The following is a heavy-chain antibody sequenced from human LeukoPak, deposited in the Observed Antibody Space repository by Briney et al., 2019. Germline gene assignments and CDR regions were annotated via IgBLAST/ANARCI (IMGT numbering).Heavy chain of an antibody. D-gene: IGHD3-10*01. J-gene: IGHJ5*02. CDR1: GYTFTSYD. V-gene: IGHV1-8*01. CDR3: ARQTRITMVRGMDWFDT. CDR2: MNPNSGNT. Sequence: ASVKASCKASGYTFTSYDINWVRQATGQGLEWMGWMNPNSGNTGYAQKFQGRVTMTRNTSISTAYMELSSLRSDDTAVYYCARQTRITMVRGMDWFDTWGQGTLATVSS.